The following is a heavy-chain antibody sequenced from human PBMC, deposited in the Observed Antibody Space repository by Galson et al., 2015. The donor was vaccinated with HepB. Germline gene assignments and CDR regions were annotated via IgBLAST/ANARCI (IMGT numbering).Heavy chain of an antibody. D-gene: IGHD1-26*01. CDR3: VRDNSGSFSGSFDH. Sequence: SVKVSCKASGYTFTNYFIHWVRQAPGQGLEWMGMINPNSDSTRYAQKFQGRVTMTRDTSTSTVYMEVSSLRSEDTAVFYCVRDNSGSFSGSFDHWGQGTLVTVSS. V-gene: IGHV1-46*01. CDR2: INPNSDST. CDR1: GYTFTNYF. J-gene: IGHJ4*02.